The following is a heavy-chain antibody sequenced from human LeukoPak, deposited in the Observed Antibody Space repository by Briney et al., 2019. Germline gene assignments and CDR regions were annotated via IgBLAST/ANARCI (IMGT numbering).Heavy chain of an antibody. D-gene: IGHD5-24*01. J-gene: IGHJ5*02. CDR1: GFPFSNYA. CDR3: ARAARDGYNS. V-gene: IGHV3-64*01. CDR2: ISYNGGST. Sequence: GGSLRLSCAASGFPFSNYAMHWVRQAPGKGVEYVSAISYNGGSTYYANSVKGRFTISRDNSKNTVYLQMGSLRAEDMAVYYCARAARDGYNSWGQGTLVTVSS.